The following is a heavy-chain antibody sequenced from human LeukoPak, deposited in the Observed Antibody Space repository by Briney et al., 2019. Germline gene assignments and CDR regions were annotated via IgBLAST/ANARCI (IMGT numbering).Heavy chain of an antibody. D-gene: IGHD6-13*01. CDR2: ISSSGSTI. CDR3: AKDIGSSWNTYYFDY. J-gene: IGHJ4*02. CDR1: GFTFSSYE. Sequence: GGSLRLSCAVSGFTFSSYEMNWVRQAPGKGLEWVSYISSSGSTIYYADSVKGRFTISRDNAKNSLYLQMNSLRAEDTAVYYCAKDIGSSWNTYYFDYWGQGTLVTVSS. V-gene: IGHV3-48*03.